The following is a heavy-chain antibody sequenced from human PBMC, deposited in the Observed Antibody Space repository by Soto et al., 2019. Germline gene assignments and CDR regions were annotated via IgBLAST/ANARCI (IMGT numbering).Heavy chain of an antibody. CDR2: ISAYNGNT. Sequence: ASVKFSCKASGYTFTSYGINWVRQAPGQGLEWMGWISAYNGNTNYAQKVQGRVTMTTDTSTTTAYMELRSLKSDDTAVYYLAKGRPGYYMPLGFNGKDVWGQGTTVTVPS. D-gene: IGHD3-9*01. CDR1: GYTFTSYG. J-gene: IGHJ6*02. V-gene: IGHV1-18*04. CDR3: AKGRPGYYMPLGFNGKDV.